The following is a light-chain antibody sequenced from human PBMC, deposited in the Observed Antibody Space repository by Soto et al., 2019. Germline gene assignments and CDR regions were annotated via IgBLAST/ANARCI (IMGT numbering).Light chain of an antibody. CDR2: EVS. V-gene: IGLV2-14*01. CDR1: SSDVGSYDY. J-gene: IGLJ1*01. Sequence: QSALTQPASVSGSPGQSITISCTGTSSDVGSYDYVSWYQQHPGKAPKLMIYEVSNRPSGVSSRFSGSKSGNTASLTISGLQAADEADYYCASYLTTSPLEVFGTGTKVTVL. CDR3: ASYLTTSPLEV.